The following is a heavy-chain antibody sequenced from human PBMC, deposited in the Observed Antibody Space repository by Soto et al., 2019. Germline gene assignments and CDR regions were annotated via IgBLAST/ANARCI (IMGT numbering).Heavy chain of an antibody. V-gene: IGHV1-2*04. Sequence: ASVKVSCKASGYTFTGYYMHWVRQAPGQGLEWMGWINPNSGGTNYAQKFQGWVTMTRDTSISTAYMELSSLRSEDTAVYYCASLSTYYDFWSGYPVSNYYYYGMDVWGQGTTVTVSS. CDR2: INPNSGGT. CDR3: ASLSTYYDFWSGYPVSNYYYYGMDV. CDR1: GYTFTGYY. D-gene: IGHD3-3*01. J-gene: IGHJ6*02.